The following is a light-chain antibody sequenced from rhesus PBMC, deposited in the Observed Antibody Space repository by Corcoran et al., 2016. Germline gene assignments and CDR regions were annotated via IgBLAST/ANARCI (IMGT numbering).Light chain of an antibody. CDR2: WGS. V-gene: IGKV2-78*01. CDR1: QSLLDSYGYTH. Sequence: DIVMTQTPLSLPVTPGEPAPISCRSRQSLLDSYGYTHLLWYLQKPGQAPHLMIFWGSNLASGFPDRFRGRWSGTEFPLTISRGDAGGVRVFSCMHTLPTPTFGPGTKLDIK. CDR3: MHTLPTPT. J-gene: IGKJ3*01.